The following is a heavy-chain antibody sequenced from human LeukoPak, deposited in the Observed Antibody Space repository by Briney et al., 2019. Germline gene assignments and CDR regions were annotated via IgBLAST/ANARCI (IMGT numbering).Heavy chain of an antibody. J-gene: IGHJ4*02. CDR2: ISYDGSNK. CDR1: GFTFSSYA. Sequence: GRSLRLSCAASGFTFSSYAMHWVRQAPGKGLEWVAVISYDGSNKYYADSVKGRFTISRDNSKNTLYLQMNSLRAEDTAVYYCARAAGSSSWFHFDYWGQGTLVTVSS. CDR3: ARAAGSSSWFHFDY. D-gene: IGHD6-13*01. V-gene: IGHV3-30-3*01.